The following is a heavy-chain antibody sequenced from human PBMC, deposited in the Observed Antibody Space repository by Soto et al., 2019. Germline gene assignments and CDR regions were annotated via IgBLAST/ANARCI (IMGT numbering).Heavy chain of an antibody. CDR3: AIITRGFSMDV. CDR2: IKHDGSEK. Sequence: EVQLVESGGGLVQPGGSLRLSCAASGFTFSAYWMSWVCQTPGKGLEWVANIKHDGSEKYYVDSVKGRFTISRDNAKNSLFLEMNSLRAEDTAVFYCAIITRGFSMDVWGQGTTVTVSS. V-gene: IGHV3-7*01. D-gene: IGHD1-20*01. CDR1: GFTFSAYW. J-gene: IGHJ6*02.